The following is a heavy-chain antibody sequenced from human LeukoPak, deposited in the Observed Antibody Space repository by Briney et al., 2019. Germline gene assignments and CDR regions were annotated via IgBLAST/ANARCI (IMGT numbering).Heavy chain of an antibody. CDR2: ISYDGSNK. CDR3: AKLPGICSGGSCYSYYYYGMDV. V-gene: IGHV3-30*04. CDR1: GFTFSSYA. J-gene: IGHJ6*02. Sequence: PGGSLRLSCAASGFTFSSYAMHWVRQAPGKGLEWVAVISYDGSNKYYADSVKGRFTNSRDNSKNTLYLQMNSLRAEDTAVYYCAKLPGICSGGSCYSYYYYGMDVWGQGTTVTVSS. D-gene: IGHD2-15*01.